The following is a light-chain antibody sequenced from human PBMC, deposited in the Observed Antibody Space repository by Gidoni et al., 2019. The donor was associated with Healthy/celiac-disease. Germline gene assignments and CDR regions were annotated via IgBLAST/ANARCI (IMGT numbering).Light chain of an antibody. V-gene: IGKV3-20*01. CDR1: QSVYRNY. Sequence: DIVLTQSPGTLSLSPVDRATLSCRASQSVYRNYLALYQQRPGQSPRLLIYGASNRATGIPERCSGSGSGTDFTLSSSRLEPEDFGVYYCQQYGGSPAAYTFGQXTKLEIK. J-gene: IGKJ2*01. CDR3: QQYGGSPAAYT. CDR2: GAS.